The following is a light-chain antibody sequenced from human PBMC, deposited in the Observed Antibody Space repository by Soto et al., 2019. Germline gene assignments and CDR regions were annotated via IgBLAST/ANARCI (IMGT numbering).Light chain of an antibody. V-gene: IGKV3-15*01. CDR1: QSVSSN. CDR3: QQYNNWPLT. J-gene: IGKJ4*01. CDR2: RTS. Sequence: EIVMTQYTATLSVSPGERASLSCRASQSVSSNLAWYQQKRGQAPRLLIWRTSTRATGIPARFSGSGSGTEFTLTIGSLHSEDFAVYFCQQYNNWPLTFGGGTNVDNK.